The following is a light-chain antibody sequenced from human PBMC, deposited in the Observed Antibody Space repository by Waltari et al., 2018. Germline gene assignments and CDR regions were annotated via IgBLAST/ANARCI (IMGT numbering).Light chain of an antibody. Sequence: QSALTQPASVSGSPGQSITISCTGTSSDVGGYNYFSWYQQHPGKAPKLMIYAVSNRPSGVSNRFSGSKSGNTASLTISGLQAEDEADYYCSSYTSSSTLGVFGGGTKLTVL. J-gene: IGLJ2*01. CDR1: SSDVGGYNY. CDR3: SSYTSSSTLGV. V-gene: IGLV2-14*03. CDR2: AVS.